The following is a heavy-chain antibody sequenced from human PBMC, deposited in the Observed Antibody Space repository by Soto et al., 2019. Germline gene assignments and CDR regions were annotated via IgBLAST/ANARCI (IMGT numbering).Heavy chain of an antibody. CDR1: GDSFNSNW. V-gene: IGHV5-51*01. CDR3: ARRSAVTTFYFYGMDV. D-gene: IGHD4-17*01. CDR2: IYPIDSDT. J-gene: IGHJ6*02. Sequence: PGESLKISCKVSGDSFNSNWIAWVRQRPGRGLEWMGIIYPIDSDTRYSPSFQGQVTISVDRSVNSAFLQWRSLKASDTATYYCARRSAVTTFYFYGMDVWGQGTTVTV.